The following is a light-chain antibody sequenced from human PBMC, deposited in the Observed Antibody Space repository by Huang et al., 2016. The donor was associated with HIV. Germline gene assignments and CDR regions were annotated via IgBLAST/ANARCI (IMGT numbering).Light chain of an antibody. CDR2: DAS. J-gene: IGKJ4*01. CDR3: QQRSSWLT. Sequence: EIVLTQSPAPLSLSPGERATLSCRASQNINNSLAWYQQKAGQAPRLVIDDASNRATGIPARFSGSGSRTDFTLTISSLEAEDFAVYFCQQRSSWLTFGGGTKVEIK. CDR1: QNINNS. V-gene: IGKV3-11*01.